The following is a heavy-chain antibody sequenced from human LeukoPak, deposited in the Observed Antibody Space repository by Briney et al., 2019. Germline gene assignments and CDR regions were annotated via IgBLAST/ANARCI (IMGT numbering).Heavy chain of an antibody. Sequence: ASVNLCCKASGSTFTIYGISWVRQAPGQGLEWMGWISAYNGNTNYAQKHQGRVTMTTDTSTSTAYMELRSLRSDDTAVYYCARAPYCNGGSCYPDYWGQGTLVTVSS. CDR3: ARAPYCNGGSCYPDY. CDR1: GSTFTIYG. D-gene: IGHD2-15*01. CDR2: ISAYNGNT. J-gene: IGHJ4*02. V-gene: IGHV1-18*04.